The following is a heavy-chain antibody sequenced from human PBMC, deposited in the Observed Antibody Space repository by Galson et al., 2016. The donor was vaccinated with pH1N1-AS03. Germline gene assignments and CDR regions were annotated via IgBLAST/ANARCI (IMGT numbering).Heavy chain of an antibody. V-gene: IGHV3-21*03. J-gene: IGHJ4*02. Sequence: SLRLSCAASGFTFSGYSMNWFRQAPGRGLEWVSSISRSSTYIYYADSVKGRSTISRDNAKNSLFLQMPSLRAEDTAVYYCARTFPGRVVVVAAAMQEGPDYWGQGTLVTVSS. CDR1: GFTFSGYS. D-gene: IGHD2-2*01. CDR2: ISRSSTYI. CDR3: ARTFPGRVVVVAAAMQEGPDY.